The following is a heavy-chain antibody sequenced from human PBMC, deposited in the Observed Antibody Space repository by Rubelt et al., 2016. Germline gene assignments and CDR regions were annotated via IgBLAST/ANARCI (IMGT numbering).Heavy chain of an antibody. CDR3: ARVGALAARKIYYFDY. CDR2: ISAYNGNT. Sequence: QVQLVQSGAEVKKPGASVKVSCKASGYTFTSYGISWVRQAPGQGLEWMGWISAYNGNTNYARKLQGRVTMTTDTSTRTAYMVLRSLGSEDTAVYYCARVGALAARKIYYFDYWGQGTLGTVSS. V-gene: IGHV1-18*01. J-gene: IGHJ4*02. CDR1: GYTFTSYG. D-gene: IGHD6-6*01.